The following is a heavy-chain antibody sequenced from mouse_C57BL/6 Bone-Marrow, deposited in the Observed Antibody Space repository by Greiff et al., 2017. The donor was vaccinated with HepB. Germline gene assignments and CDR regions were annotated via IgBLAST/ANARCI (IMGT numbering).Heavy chain of an antibody. Sequence: VQLKQSGPELVKPGASVKISCKASGYAFSSSWMNWVKQRPGKGLEWIGRIYPGDGDTNYNGKFKGKATLTADKSSSTAYMQLSSLTSEDSAVYFCAAIITTVVAEDYWGQGTTLTVSS. J-gene: IGHJ2*01. CDR1: GYAFSSSW. D-gene: IGHD1-1*01. V-gene: IGHV1-82*01. CDR3: AAIITTVVAEDY. CDR2: IYPGDGDT.